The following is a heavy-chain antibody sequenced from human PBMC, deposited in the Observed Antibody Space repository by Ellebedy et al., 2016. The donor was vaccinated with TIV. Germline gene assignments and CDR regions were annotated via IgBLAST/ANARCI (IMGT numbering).Heavy chain of an antibody. V-gene: IGHV3-21*01. CDR3: ARDKREGGFGV. CDR2: ISRTSSDI. J-gene: IGHJ4*02. Sequence: PGGSLRLSCAASGFTFSNYSMNWVRQAPGKGLEWVSSISRTSSDIYYTDSVKGRFTISRDNAKNSLYLQMNSLRAEDTAFYYCARDKREGGFGVWGQGTLVTVSS. D-gene: IGHD3-3*01. CDR1: GFTFSNYS.